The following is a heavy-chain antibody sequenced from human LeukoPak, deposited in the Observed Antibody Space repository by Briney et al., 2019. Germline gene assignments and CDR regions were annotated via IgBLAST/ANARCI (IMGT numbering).Heavy chain of an antibody. CDR1: GFTFSCYW. D-gene: IGHD5-18*01. CDR3: ARDTGGGYSCYDC. Sequence: GGSLRLSCAASGFTFSCYWMTWIRQAPGKGLEWVANIKQDGSEKYYVDSVKGRFTISRDNAKNSLYLQMNSLRAEDTAVYYCARDTGGGYSCYDCWGQGTLVTVSS. J-gene: IGHJ4*02. CDR2: IKQDGSEK. V-gene: IGHV3-7*01.